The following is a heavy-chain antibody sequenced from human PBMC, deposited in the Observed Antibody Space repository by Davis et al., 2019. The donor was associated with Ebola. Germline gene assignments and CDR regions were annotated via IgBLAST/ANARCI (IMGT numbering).Heavy chain of an antibody. Sequence: AASVKVSCKASGYMFTNYGITWVRQAPGQGLEWLGWISAYNGNTNYAQKLQGRVTMTTDTSTSTAYMELRSLRSDDTAVYYCAAYDSSGYYPDYWGQGTLVTVSS. CDR1: GYMFTNYG. CDR2: ISAYNGNT. CDR3: AAYDSSGYYPDY. V-gene: IGHV1-18*04. J-gene: IGHJ4*02. D-gene: IGHD3-22*01.